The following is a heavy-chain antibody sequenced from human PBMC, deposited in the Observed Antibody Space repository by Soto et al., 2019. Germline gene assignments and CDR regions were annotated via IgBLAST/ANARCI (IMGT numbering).Heavy chain of an antibody. V-gene: IGHV4-4*07. CDR2: IYTTGST. CDR3: ARELPSLYELLTGHFDH. J-gene: IGHJ4*02. CDR1: GGSMSNYY. Sequence: QVQLQESGPGLVKPPETLSLTCTVSGGSMSNYYWSWIRQPAGKGLEWIGRIYTTGSTNYNPSLKSRVTLSIDMSKNQFSLKLNSVTAADSAVYYCARELPSLYELLTGHFDHWGQGTLVTVSS. D-gene: IGHD3-9*01.